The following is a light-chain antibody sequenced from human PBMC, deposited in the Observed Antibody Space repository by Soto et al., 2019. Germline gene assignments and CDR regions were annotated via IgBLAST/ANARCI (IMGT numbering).Light chain of an antibody. CDR2: RSN. J-gene: IGLJ3*02. V-gene: IGLV1-44*01. Sequence: QSVLTQTPSASGTPGQRVTIPCSCVNWYQHLPGTAPKLLICRSNRRPSGVPDRFSGSKSGTSASLAISGLQSGEEADYHCATWNGSLIVFGGGTKLTVL. CDR3: ATWNGSLIV.